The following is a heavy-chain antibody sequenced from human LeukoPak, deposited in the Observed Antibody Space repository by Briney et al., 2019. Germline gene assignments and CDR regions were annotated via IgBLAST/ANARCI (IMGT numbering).Heavy chain of an antibody. J-gene: IGHJ4*02. D-gene: IGHD1-26*01. CDR3: AGDRATSYFDY. V-gene: IGHV3-7*03. CDR2: IKQDGSEK. Sequence: PGGSLRLPCAASGFTFSSYWMSWVRQAPGKGLEWVANIKQDGSEKYYVDSVKGRFTISRDNAKNSLYLQMNSLRAEDTAVYYCAGDRATSYFDYWGQGALVTISS. CDR1: GFTFSSYW.